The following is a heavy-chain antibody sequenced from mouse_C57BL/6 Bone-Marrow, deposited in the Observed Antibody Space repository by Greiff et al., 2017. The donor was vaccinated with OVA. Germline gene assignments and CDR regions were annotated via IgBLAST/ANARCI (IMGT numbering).Heavy chain of an antibody. J-gene: IGHJ3*01. CDR1: GFTFSSYG. Sequence: EVKVVESGGDLVKPGGSLKLSCAASGFTFSSYGMSWVRQTPDKRLEWVATISSGGSYTYYPDSVKGRFTISRDNAKNTLYLQMSRLKSEDTAMYYCASRWFAYWGQGTLVTVSA. CDR2: ISSGGSYT. V-gene: IGHV5-6*02. CDR3: ASRWFAY.